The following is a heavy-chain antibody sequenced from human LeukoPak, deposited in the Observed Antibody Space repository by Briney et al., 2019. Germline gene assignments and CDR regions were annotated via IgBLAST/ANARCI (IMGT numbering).Heavy chain of an antibody. CDR2: IWYDGSNK. Sequence: GRSLRLSCAASGFTSSSYGMHWVRQAPGKGLEWVAVIWYDGSNKYYADSVKGRFTISRDNSKNTLYLQMNSLRAEDTAVYYCARDHYPITMVRGARNDAFDIWGQGTMVTVSS. V-gene: IGHV3-33*01. CDR1: GFTSSSYG. J-gene: IGHJ3*02. D-gene: IGHD3-10*01. CDR3: ARDHYPITMVRGARNDAFDI.